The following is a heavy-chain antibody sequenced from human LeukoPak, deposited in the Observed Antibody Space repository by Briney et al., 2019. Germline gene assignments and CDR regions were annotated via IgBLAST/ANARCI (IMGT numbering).Heavy chain of an antibody. CDR3: ARGPEIVVAGTTFGEYRWFHP. J-gene: IGHJ5*02. D-gene: IGHD3-3*01. CDR1: GDTLSNYP. CDR2: ILPMFGTA. Sequence: SVKVSCKTSGDTLSNYPVSWVRQAPGQGLEWMGGILPMFGTAHYAEKFQDRVAISADDSTSTVFMEVRSLKSEDTAAYYCARGPEIVVAGTTFGEYRWFHPWGQGTLLIVSS. V-gene: IGHV1-69*13.